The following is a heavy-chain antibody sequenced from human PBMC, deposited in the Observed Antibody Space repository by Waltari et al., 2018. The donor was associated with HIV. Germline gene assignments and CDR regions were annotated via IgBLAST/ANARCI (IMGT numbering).Heavy chain of an antibody. CDR2: IGSKAYGGTT. D-gene: IGHD6-6*01. V-gene: IGHV3-49*04. CDR3: TRDLSGRVAARSEVSPPFDY. CDR1: GFTFGDSA. J-gene: IGHJ4*02. Sequence: EVQLVESGGGLVQPGRSLRLSCTASGFTFGDSALSWVRQAGGRGGEWVGFIGSKAYGGTTEYAVSVKGRFTISRDDSKSIAYLQMNSLKSEDTAVYYCTRDLSGRVAARSEVSPPFDYWGQGTLVTVSS.